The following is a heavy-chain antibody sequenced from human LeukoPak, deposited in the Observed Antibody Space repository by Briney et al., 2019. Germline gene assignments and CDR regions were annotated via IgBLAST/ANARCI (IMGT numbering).Heavy chain of an antibody. D-gene: IGHD3-16*02. CDR3: ARDKERVRLGELSLSPMYYYYYGMDV. V-gene: IGHV7-4-1*02. CDR2: INTNTGNP. Sequence: GASVKVSCKASGYTFTSYAMNWVRQAPGQGLEWMGWINTNTGNPTYAQGFTGRFVFPLDTSVSTAYLQISSLKAEDTAVYYCARDKERVRLGELSLSPMYYYYYGMDVWGQGTTVTVSS. J-gene: IGHJ6*02. CDR1: GYTFTSYA.